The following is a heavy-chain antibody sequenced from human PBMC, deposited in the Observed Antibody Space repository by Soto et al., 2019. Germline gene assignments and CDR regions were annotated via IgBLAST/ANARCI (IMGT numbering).Heavy chain of an antibody. V-gene: IGHV3-33*01. CDR3: ARGLGAAVHAAHLDY. J-gene: IGHJ4*02. CDR2: IWHDGSKE. CDR1: GFTFGTYG. Sequence: QVQLVESGGGVVQSGTSLRLSCAASGFTFGTYGMHWVRQAPGKRLEWLAVIWHDGSKENYADSVRGRFTISRDKYKDTVYLQMNSLRGEDTAVYYCARGLGAAVHAAHLDYWGQGTPVTVSS. D-gene: IGHD6-25*01.